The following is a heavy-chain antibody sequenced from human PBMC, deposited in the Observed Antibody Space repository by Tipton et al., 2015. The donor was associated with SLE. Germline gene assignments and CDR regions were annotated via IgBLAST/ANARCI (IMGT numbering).Heavy chain of an antibody. CDR1: GGSISSGSYY. V-gene: IGHV4-30-4*01. J-gene: IGHJ3*02. CDR2: IYYSGST. Sequence: TLSLTCTVSGGSISSGSYYWCWIRQPPGKGLEWIGYIYYSGSTYYNPSLKSRVTISLDTSRNQFSLKLSSATAADTAVYYCAREVKYTNAFDIWGQGTMVTVSS. D-gene: IGHD5-18*01. CDR3: AREVKYTNAFDI.